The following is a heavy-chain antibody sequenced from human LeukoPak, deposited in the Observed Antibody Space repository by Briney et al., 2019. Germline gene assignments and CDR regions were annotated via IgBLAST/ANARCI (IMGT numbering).Heavy chain of an antibody. CDR3: AREMADSPCFDY. V-gene: IGHV3-30-3*01. J-gene: IGHJ4*02. D-gene: IGHD5-24*01. CDR2: ISYDGSNK. Sequence: GGSLRLSCAASGFTFSSYAMHWVRQAPGKGLEWVAVISYDGSNKYCADSVKGRFTISRDNSKNTLYLQMNSLRAEDTAVYYCAREMADSPCFDYWGQGTLVTVSS. CDR1: GFTFSSYA.